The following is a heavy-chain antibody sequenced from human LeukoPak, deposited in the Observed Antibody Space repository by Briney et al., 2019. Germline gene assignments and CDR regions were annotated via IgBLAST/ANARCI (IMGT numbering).Heavy chain of an antibody. J-gene: IGHJ5*02. V-gene: IGHV1-46*01. D-gene: IGHD6-19*01. CDR3: ARDPGDSSGWYRPRNNWFDP. Sequence: GASVKVSCKASGYTFTSYYMHWVRQAPGQGLEWMGIINPSGGSTSYAQKFQGRVTMTRDMSTSTVYMELSSLRSEDTAVYYCARDPGDSSGWYRPRNNWFDPWGQGTLVTVSS. CDR2: INPSGGST. CDR1: GYTFTSYY.